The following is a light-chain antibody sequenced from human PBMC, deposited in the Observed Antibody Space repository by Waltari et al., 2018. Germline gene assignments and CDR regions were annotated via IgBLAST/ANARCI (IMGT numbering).Light chain of an antibody. J-gene: IGLJ2*01. CDR2: KNT. CDR3: QSSDSRGVHV. V-gene: IGLV3-25*03. CDR1: ALPKQH. Sequence: SYELTQPPSVSVSPGQTARITCSGEALPKQHVHWYQQKPGQAPLLIISKNTERPSGIPDRLSGSREGTTVTLTIAGVQPEDESDYYCQSSDSRGVHVFGGGTMLTVL.